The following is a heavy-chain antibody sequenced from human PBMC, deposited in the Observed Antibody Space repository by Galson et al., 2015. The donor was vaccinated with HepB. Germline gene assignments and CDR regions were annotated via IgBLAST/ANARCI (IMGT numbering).Heavy chain of an antibody. V-gene: IGHV3-30-3*01. CDR3: AKDSCSSNSCYRRRYTYGNEFDY. CDR1: GFTFSGYA. CDR2: ISHDGSNT. D-gene: IGHD2-2*02. Sequence: SLRLSCAASGFTFSGYAKHWVRQAPGKGLEWVAFISHDGSNTYYADSVKGRFTISRDNSKNTLYLQMNSLRTEDTAVYYCAKDSCSSNSCYRRRYTYGNEFDYWGQGTLVTVSS. J-gene: IGHJ4*02.